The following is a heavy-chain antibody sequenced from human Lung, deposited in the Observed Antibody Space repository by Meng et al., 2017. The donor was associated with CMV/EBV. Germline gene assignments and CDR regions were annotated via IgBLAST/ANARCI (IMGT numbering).Heavy chain of an antibody. CDR2: IHYDESDK. CDR1: GFYFSDYG. D-gene: IGHD1-26*01. V-gene: IGHV3-30*02. J-gene: IGHJ6*02. Sequence: GGSLRLXCTASGFYFSDYGMHWVRQAPGKGLEWVTFIHYDESDKYYTDSVKGRFTISRDNSKKTLYLQMNSLRVEDTAVYYCARSYNGKYYPPYYYYYYGMDVXGQGXTITVSS. CDR3: ARSYNGKYYPPYYYYYYGMDV.